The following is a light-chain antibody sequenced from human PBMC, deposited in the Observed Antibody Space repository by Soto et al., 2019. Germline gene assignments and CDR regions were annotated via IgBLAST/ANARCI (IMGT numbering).Light chain of an antibody. CDR2: EVS. V-gene: IGLV2-14*01. Sequence: QSALTQPASVSASPGQSVTISCTGTSSDFGGYNYVSWYQHHPGKAPKLIIYEVSNRPSGVSNRFSGSKSGNTASLTISGLQPEDEADYYCSSFTTSSTVVFGGGTKLTVL. CDR3: SSFTTSSTVV. J-gene: IGLJ2*01. CDR1: SSDFGGYNY.